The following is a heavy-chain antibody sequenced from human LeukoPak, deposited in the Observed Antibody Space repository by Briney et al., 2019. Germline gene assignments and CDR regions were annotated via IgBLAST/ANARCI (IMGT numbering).Heavy chain of an antibody. V-gene: IGHV4-39*01. J-gene: IGHJ4*02. CDR2: IYYSGST. CDR1: GGSISSSSYY. CDR3: ARRLSRSAVAGLDYFDY. Sequence: SETLSLTCTVSGGSISSSSYYWGWICQPPGKGLEWIGSIYYSGSTYYNPSLKSRVTISVDTSKNQFSLKLSSVTAADTAVYYCARRLSRSAVAGLDYFDYWGQGTLVTVSS. D-gene: IGHD6-19*01.